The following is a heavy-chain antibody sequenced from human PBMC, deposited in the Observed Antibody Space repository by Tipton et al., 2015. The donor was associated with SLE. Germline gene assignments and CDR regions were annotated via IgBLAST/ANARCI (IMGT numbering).Heavy chain of an antibody. Sequence: TLSLTCTVSNGSITSLYDYWGWVRQPPGKGLEWLGSVFYGGRYYYNASLRSRVTISVDTVKTQVSLKLTSVTAADTAVYFCARSSSVRTLLWPTFAYWGQGTLVTVSS. CDR3: ARSSSVRTLLWPTFAY. CDR1: NGSITSLYDY. CDR2: VFYGGRY. D-gene: IGHD3-10*01. V-gene: IGHV4-39*07. J-gene: IGHJ4*02.